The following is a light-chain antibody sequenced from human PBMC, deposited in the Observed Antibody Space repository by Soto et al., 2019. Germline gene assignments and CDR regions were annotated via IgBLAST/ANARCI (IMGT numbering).Light chain of an antibody. Sequence: QSALTQPASVSGSPGQSITISCTGTSSDVGSYNFVSWYQQLPGKAPKLMIYEVSNRPSGVSNRFSGSKSGNTASLTISGLQAEDEADYYCSSYTTSSNYVFGSWTKVTVL. V-gene: IGLV2-14*01. J-gene: IGLJ1*01. CDR3: SSYTTSSNYV. CDR2: EVS. CDR1: SSDVGSYNF.